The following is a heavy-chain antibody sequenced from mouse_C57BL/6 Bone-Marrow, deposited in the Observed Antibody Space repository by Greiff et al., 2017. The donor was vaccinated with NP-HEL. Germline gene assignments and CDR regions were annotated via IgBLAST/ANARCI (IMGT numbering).Heavy chain of an antibody. J-gene: IGHJ1*03. CDR3: ARESLYYGSSYWYFDV. D-gene: IGHD1-1*01. CDR2: IYPGGGYT. Sequence: QVQLQQSGAELVRPGTSVKMSCKASGYTFTNYWIGWAKQRPGHGLEWIGDIYPGGGYTNYNEKFKGKATLTAAKSSSTAYMQFSSLTSEDSAIYYCARESLYYGSSYWYFDVWGTGTTVTVSS. CDR1: GYTFTNYW. V-gene: IGHV1-63*01.